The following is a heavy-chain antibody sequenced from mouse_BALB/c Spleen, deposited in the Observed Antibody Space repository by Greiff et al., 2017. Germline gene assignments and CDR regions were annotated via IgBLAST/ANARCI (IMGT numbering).Heavy chain of an antibody. D-gene: IGHD1-1*01. Sequence: VQLQQPGSELVRPGASVKLSCKASGYTFTSYWINWVKQRPGQGLEWIGNIYPSDSYTNYNQKFKDKATLTVDKSSSTAYMQLSSPTSEDSAVYYCILTVVASFDYWGQGTTLTVSS. J-gene: IGHJ2*01. CDR1: GYTFTSYW. CDR2: IYPSDSYT. V-gene: IGHV1-69*02. CDR3: ILTVVASFDY.